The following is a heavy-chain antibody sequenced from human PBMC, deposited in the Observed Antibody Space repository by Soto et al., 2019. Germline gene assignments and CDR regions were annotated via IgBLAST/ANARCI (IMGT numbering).Heavy chain of an antibody. Sequence: GGSLRLSCAASGFPFSNHAMSWVRQAPGKGLEWVSGISDGGDLIYYADSVKGRFSMSRDNSENMLYLQMTNLRAEDTAVYFCAKRQGTGLAAKNFDFWGQGTLVTVSS. CDR2: ISDGGDLI. CDR1: GFPFSNHA. D-gene: IGHD2-15*01. V-gene: IGHV3-23*01. J-gene: IGHJ4*02. CDR3: AKRQGTGLAAKNFDF.